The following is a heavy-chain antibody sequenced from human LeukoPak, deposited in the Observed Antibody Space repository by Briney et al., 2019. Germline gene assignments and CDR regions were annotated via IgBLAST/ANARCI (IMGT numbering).Heavy chain of an antibody. CDR1: GGSISSYY. D-gene: IGHD2-15*01. V-gene: IGHV4-59*12. CDR3: AREGATRVF. J-gene: IGHJ4*02. CDR2: IYYSGSI. Sequence: SETLSLTCTVSGGSISSYYWSWIRQPPGKGLEWIGYIYYSGSINYNPSLKSRVIISVDKSKNQFSLKLTSVTAADTAVYYCAREGATRVFWGQGTLVTVSS.